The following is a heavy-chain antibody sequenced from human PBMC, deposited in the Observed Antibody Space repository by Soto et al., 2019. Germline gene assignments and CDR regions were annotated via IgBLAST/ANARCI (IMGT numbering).Heavy chain of an antibody. Sequence: GSLRLSCAASGFTFSSYAMSWVRQAPGKGLEWVSAISGSGGSTYYADSVKGRFTISRDNSKNTLYLQMNSLRAEDTAVYYCAKDKDYYDSSGYYYFQHWGQGTLVTVSS. D-gene: IGHD3-22*01. CDR3: AKDKDYYDSSGYYYFQH. CDR1: GFTFSSYA. V-gene: IGHV3-23*01. CDR2: ISGSGGST. J-gene: IGHJ1*01.